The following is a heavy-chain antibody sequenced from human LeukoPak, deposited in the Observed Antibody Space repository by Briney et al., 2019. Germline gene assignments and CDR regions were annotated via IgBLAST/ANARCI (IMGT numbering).Heavy chain of an antibody. CDR2: IYSASST. CDR3: ARDLSPWETRNPDAFDI. D-gene: IGHD1-14*01. CDR1: GFTVSSNY. J-gene: IGHJ3*02. V-gene: IGHV3-53*01. Sequence: GGSLRLSCAASGFTVSSNYMSWVRQAPGKGLEWVSVIYSASSTYYADSVKGRFSISRDNSKNMLYLQMNSLRVEDTAVYYCARDLSPWETRNPDAFDIWGQGTMVTVSS.